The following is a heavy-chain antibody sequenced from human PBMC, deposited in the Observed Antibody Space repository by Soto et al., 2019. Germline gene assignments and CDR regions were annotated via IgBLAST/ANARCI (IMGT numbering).Heavy chain of an antibody. V-gene: IGHV3-33*01. D-gene: IGHD6-19*01. CDR1: GFTFSSYG. J-gene: IGHJ4*02. CDR2: IWYDGSND. CDR3: ARDRRGSGWYDYFDY. Sequence: QVQLVESGGGVVQPGRSLRLSCAASGFTFSSYGMHWVRQAPGKGLEGVAVIWYDGSNDNYADSVKGRFTISRDNSKNTLYPQMSSLRAEDTALYSCARDRRGSGWYDYFDYWGQGTLVTVSS.